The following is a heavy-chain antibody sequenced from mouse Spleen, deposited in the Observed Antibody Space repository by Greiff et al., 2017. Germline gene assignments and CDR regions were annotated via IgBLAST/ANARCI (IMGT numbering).Heavy chain of an antibody. V-gene: IGHV5-12-1*01. J-gene: IGHJ4*01. D-gene: IGHD2-1*01. CDR3: ARHPYGNFMDY. CDR1: GFAFSSYD. CDR2: ISSGGGST. Sequence: EVKLMESGGGLVKPGGSLKLSCAASGFAFSSYDMSWVRQTPEKRLEWVAYISSGGGSTYYPDTVKGRFTISRDNAKNTLYLQMSSLKSEDTAMYYCARHPYGNFMDYWGQGTSVTVSS.